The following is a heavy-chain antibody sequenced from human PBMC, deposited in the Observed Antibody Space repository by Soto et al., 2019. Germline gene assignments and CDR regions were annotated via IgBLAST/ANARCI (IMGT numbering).Heavy chain of an antibody. Sequence: GASVKVSCKASGYSFTNYHIHWVRQAPGQGLEWLGRINPKSGGTSTAQKFQGWVTMTTDTSISTASMELTRLTSDDTAIYYCARGDSTDCSNGVCSFFYNHDMDVWGQGTTVTVSS. D-gene: IGHD2-8*01. CDR2: INPKSGGT. CDR3: ARGDSTDCSNGVCSFFYNHDMDV. J-gene: IGHJ6*02. CDR1: GYSFTNYH. V-gene: IGHV1-2*04.